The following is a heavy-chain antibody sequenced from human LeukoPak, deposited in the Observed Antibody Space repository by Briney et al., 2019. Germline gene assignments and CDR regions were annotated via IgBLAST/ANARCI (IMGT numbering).Heavy chain of an antibody. D-gene: IGHD2-15*01. CDR2: IKQDGSEK. J-gene: IGHJ4*02. CDR1: GFTFSSYW. Sequence: GGSLRLSCAASGFTFSSYWMSWVRQAPGKGPEWVANIKQDGSEKYYVDSVKGRFTISRDNSKNTLYLQMNSLRAEDTAVYYCARDSGDIVVVVAATSVDYWGQGTLVTVSS. CDR3: ARDSGDIVVVVAATSVDY. V-gene: IGHV3-7*01.